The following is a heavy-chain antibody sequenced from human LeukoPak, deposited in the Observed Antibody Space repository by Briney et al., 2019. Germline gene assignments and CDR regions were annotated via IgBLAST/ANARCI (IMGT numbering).Heavy chain of an antibody. D-gene: IGHD3-3*01. CDR3: AKDQFSTEWLRGVDY. Sequence: GGSLRLSCAASGFTFSSYGMHWVRQAPGKGLEWVAFIRHDGSNKYYADSVKGRFTISRDNSKNTLYLQMNSLRAEDTAVYHCAKDQFSTEWLRGVDYWGHGTLVTVSS. CDR1: GFTFSSYG. CDR2: IRHDGSNK. J-gene: IGHJ4*01. V-gene: IGHV3-30*02.